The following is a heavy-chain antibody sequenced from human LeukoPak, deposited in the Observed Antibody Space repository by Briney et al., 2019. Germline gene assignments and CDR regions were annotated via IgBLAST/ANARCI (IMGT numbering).Heavy chain of an antibody. Sequence: SGGSLRLSCTASGLSFSGQWMNWVRQSPGQGLEWVANIKYGGSEKYYVDSVKGRFTISREDAKNSLSLQMDSVRPEDTAVYYCAFNNNFKYWGQGTLVIVSS. D-gene: IGHD1/OR15-1a*01. CDR3: AFNNNFKY. CDR1: GLSFSGQW. J-gene: IGHJ4*02. CDR2: IKYGGSEK. V-gene: IGHV3-7*01.